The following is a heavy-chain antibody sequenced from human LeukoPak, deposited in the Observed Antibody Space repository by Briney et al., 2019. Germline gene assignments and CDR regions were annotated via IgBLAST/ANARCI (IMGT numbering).Heavy chain of an antibody. CDR2: IYYSGRT. CDR1: DGSIISYY. Sequence: SETLSLTCTVSDGSIISYYWSWIRQPPGKGLEWIGYIYYSGRTSYSPPLKSRATISVDTSNNQFSLKLDSVTAADTAVYYCARHGGTVAVNDAFDIWGRGTMVTVSS. J-gene: IGHJ3*02. V-gene: IGHV4-59*08. CDR3: ARHGGTVAVNDAFDI. D-gene: IGHD1/OR15-1a*01.